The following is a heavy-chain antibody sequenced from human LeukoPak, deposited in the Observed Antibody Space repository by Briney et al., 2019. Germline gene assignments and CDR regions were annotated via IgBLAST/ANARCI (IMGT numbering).Heavy chain of an antibody. V-gene: IGHV6-1*01. Sequence: SQTLSLTCAISGDSFSSNSTAWTWIRQSPSRGLEWLGRTYYRSKWYNDYTVSVKSRITFNPDTSKNQFSLHLNSVTPEDTAVYYCARKRLSADSFDIWGQGTLVTVSS. CDR2: TYYRSKWYN. J-gene: IGHJ3*02. D-gene: IGHD4/OR15-4a*01. CDR1: GDSFSSNSTA. CDR3: ARKRLSADSFDI.